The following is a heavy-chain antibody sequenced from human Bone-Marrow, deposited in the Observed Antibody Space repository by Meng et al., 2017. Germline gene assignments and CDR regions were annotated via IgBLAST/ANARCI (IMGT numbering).Heavy chain of an antibody. D-gene: IGHD6-6*01. J-gene: IGHJ4*02. V-gene: IGHV4-34*01. CDR2: INHSGST. CDR3: ARGLRAARPLLFGY. Sequence: VQLQQWGAGLLKPSETLSLTCAVDGGSFSGYYWSWIRQPPGKGLEWIGEINHSGSTNYNPSLKSRVTISVDTSKNQFSLKLSSVTAADTAVYYCARGLRAARPLLFGYWGQGTLVTVSS. CDR1: GGSFSGYY.